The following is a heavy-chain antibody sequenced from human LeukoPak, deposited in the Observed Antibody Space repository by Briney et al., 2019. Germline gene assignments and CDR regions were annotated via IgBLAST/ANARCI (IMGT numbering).Heavy chain of an antibody. CDR3: AKAAGGSGSYRFVY. D-gene: IGHD3-10*01. J-gene: IGHJ4*02. CDR1: GFTFDDYA. V-gene: IGHV3-9*01. Sequence: GGSLRLSCVVSGFTFDDYAMHWVRQAPGKGLEWVSCISWNSDTIVYADSVKGRFTISRDNAKNTLYLQMNSLRAEDTAVYYCAKAAGGSGSYRFVYWGQGTLVTVSS. CDR2: ISWNSDTI.